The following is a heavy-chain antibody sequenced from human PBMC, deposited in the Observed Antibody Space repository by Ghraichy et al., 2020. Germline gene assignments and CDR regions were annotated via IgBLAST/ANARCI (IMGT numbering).Heavy chain of an antibody. D-gene: IGHD1-26*01. CDR1: GGSISSYY. CDR3: ARDSGSQLDAFDI. CDR2: IYYSGST. Sequence: SETLSLTCTVSGGSISSYYWSWIRQPPGKGLEWIGYIYYSGSTNYNPSLKSRVTISVDTSKNQFSLKLSSVTAADTAVYYCARDSGSQLDAFDIWGQGTMVTVSS. V-gene: IGHV4-59*01. J-gene: IGHJ3*02.